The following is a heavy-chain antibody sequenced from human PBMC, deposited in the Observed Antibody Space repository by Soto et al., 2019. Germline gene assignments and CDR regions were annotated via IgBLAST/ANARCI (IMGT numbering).Heavy chain of an antibody. J-gene: IGHJ4*02. CDR3: ARSSGDLDH. V-gene: IGHV6-1*01. Sequence: QTLSLTCAISGDSVSSNSGAWNCIRQSPSRGLEWLGRTFYRSKWYNDYAVAVKSRITINPDTSKNQFSLQLNSVTPEDTAVYYCARSSGDLDHWGQGTLVTVSS. CDR2: TFYRSKWYN. CDR1: GDSVSSNSGA. D-gene: IGHD4-17*01.